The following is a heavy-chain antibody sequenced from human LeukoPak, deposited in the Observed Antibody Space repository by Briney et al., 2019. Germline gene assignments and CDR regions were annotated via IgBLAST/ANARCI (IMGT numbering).Heavy chain of an antibody. Sequence: SETLSLTCTVSRGSISSGGYYWSWIRQHPGKGLEWIGYIYYSGSTYYNPSLKSRVTISVDTSKNQFSLKLSSVTAADTAVYYCARVFHYEVDYWGQGTLVTVSS. V-gene: IGHV4-31*03. CDR2: IYYSGST. CDR3: ARVFHYEVDY. D-gene: IGHD3-22*01. J-gene: IGHJ4*02. CDR1: RGSISSGGYY.